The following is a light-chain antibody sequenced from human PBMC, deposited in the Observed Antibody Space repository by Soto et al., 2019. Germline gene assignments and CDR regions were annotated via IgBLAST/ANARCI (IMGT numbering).Light chain of an antibody. J-gene: IGKJ1*01. CDR3: QQYGSSPLWT. V-gene: IGKV3-11*01. CDR2: DAS. CDR1: QSVSNY. Sequence: EIVLTQSPATLSLSPGERATLSCRASQSVSNYLAWYQQKPGQAPRLFIYDASNRATGIPARFSGSGSGTDFTLTISSLEPEDFAVYYCQQYGSSPLWTFGQGTKVEIK.